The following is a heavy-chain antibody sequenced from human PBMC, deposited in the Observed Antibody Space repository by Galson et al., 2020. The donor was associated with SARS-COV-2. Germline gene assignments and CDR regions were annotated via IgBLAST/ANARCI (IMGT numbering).Heavy chain of an antibody. Sequence: GGSLRLSCAASGFAFSSYTMNWVRQAPGKGLEWVASLDPSSTYIYHADSLKGRFTISRDNAENSLYLQMNSLRAEDTAVYYCARSPPASTSGTSIYFDYWGQGTQVTVSS. J-gene: IGHJ4*02. V-gene: IGHV3-21*01. D-gene: IGHD3-10*01. CDR1: GFAFSSYT. CDR3: ARSPPASTSGTSIYFDY. CDR2: LDPSSTYI.